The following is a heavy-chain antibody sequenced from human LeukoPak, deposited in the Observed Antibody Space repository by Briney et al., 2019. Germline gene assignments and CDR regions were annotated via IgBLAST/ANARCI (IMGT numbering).Heavy chain of an antibody. Sequence: GASVKVSCKASGYTFTGYYMHWVRQAPGPGLEWMGWINPNSGGTNYAQKFQGRVTMTRDTSIDTAYMELSSLRSEDTAVYYCATSLCRPCLGGWFDPWGQGTLVTVSS. CDR1: GYTFTGYY. CDR3: ATSLCRPCLGGWFDP. V-gene: IGHV1-2*02. CDR2: INPNSGGT. J-gene: IGHJ5*02. D-gene: IGHD5/OR15-5a*01.